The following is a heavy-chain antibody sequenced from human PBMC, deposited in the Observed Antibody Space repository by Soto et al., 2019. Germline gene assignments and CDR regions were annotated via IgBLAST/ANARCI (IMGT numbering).Heavy chain of an antibody. CDR2: ISPLKGRT. CDR3: AMDYGDRPEYFKH. D-gene: IGHD4-17*01. V-gene: IGHV1-18*04. Sequence: QVQLVQSGRDLKRPGGSMKVSCKASGYTFTSYGISWVRQAPGQGLEWMAWISPLKGRTQYSQKAQGRVTLSTDTSSNTAYMEMTTLRVDDTAVYYCAMDYGDRPEYFKHCGQGTLVTVS. J-gene: IGHJ1*01. CDR1: GYTFTSYG.